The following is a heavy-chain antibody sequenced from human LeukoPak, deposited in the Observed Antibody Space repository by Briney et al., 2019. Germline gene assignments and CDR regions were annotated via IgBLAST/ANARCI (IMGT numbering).Heavy chain of an antibody. V-gene: IGHV4-34*01. CDR1: GGSFSGYY. CDR2: INHSGST. D-gene: IGHD3-10*01. J-gene: IGHJ4*02. CDR3: ARGTTRNYGDFDY. Sequence: SEALSLTCAVYGGSFSGYYWSWIRQPPGKGLEWIGEINHSGSTNYNPSLKSRVTISVDTSKNQFSLKLSSVTAADTAVYYCARGTTRNYGDFDYWGQGTLVTVSS.